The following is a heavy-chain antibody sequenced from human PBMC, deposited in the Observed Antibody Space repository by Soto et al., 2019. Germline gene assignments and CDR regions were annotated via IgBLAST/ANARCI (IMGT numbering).Heavy chain of an antibody. CDR3: AREGVAPYYYYGMDV. Sequence: VASVKVSCKASGYTFTNYAMNWVRQAPGQRLEWMGWINADNGNTKYSQKFQGRVTITRDTSASTAYMELSNLRFEDTAIYYCAREGVAPYYYYGMDVWGQGTPVTVSS. CDR1: GYTFTNYA. J-gene: IGHJ6*02. CDR2: INADNGNT. D-gene: IGHD5-12*01. V-gene: IGHV1-3*01.